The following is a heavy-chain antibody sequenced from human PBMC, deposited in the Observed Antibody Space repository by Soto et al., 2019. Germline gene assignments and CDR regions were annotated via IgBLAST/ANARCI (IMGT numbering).Heavy chain of an antibody. D-gene: IGHD2-21*02. CDR3: ASSWGDHRYFDY. CDR2: TRNKVYSYTT. CDR1: GFSVSDQY. J-gene: IGHJ4*02. V-gene: IGHV3-72*01. Sequence: EVQLVESGGGLVQPGGSLRLSCAASGFSVSDQYIDWVRQAPGKGLEWIGRTRNKVYSYTTEYAASLKGSFTISRDDSQTSLFLQMDSLKTEAAVVYFCASSWGDHRYFDYWCQGTLVTVCS.